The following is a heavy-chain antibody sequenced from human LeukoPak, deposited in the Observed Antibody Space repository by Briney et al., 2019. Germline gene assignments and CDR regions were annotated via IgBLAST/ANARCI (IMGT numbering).Heavy chain of an antibody. Sequence: PSETLSLTCAVYGGSFSGYYWSWIRQPPGKGLEWIGEINHSGSTNYNPSLKSRVTISGDTSKNQFSLKVTSVTAADTAVYYCARIMAVAGTDYWGQGTLVTVSS. CDR3: ARIMAVAGTDY. D-gene: IGHD6-19*01. V-gene: IGHV4-34*01. CDR1: GGSFSGYY. CDR2: INHSGST. J-gene: IGHJ4*02.